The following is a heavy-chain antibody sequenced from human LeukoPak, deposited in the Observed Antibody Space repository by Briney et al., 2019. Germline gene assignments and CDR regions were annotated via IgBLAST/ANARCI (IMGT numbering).Heavy chain of an antibody. CDR3: ARDAFGVDKSPF. J-gene: IGHJ4*02. V-gene: IGHV3-74*01. D-gene: IGHD3-3*01. Sequence: PGGSLRLSCAASGITFSGYWMHWVRQAPGKGLVWVSRIESDGSTTNYADSVKGRFTISRDNAKNTLYLQMNSLRAEDTAVYYCARDAFGVDKSPFWGQGTLVAASS. CDR1: GITFSGYW. CDR2: IESDGSTT.